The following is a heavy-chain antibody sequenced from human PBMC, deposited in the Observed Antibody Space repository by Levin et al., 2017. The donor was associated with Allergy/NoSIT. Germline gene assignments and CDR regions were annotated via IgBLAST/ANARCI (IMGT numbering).Heavy chain of an antibody. CDR1: GFTFSSHA. CDR2: TGASGATT. V-gene: IGHV3-23*01. J-gene: IGHJ4*02. CDR3: AKTDPSSDNFDD. Sequence: GESLKISCAASGFTFSSHAMSWVRQAPGKGLEWVSATGASGATTYYADSVKGRFTISRDNSRNTLYLQLDSLRGEDTALYYCAKTDPSSDNFDDWGQGTLVTVSS.